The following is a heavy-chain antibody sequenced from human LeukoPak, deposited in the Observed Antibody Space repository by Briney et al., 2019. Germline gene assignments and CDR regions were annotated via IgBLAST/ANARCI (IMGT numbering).Heavy chain of an antibody. Sequence: SETLSLTCTVSGGSISSSSYYWGWIRQPPGKGLEWIGSIYYSGSTYYNPSLKSRVTISVDRSKNQFSLKLSSVTAADTAVYYCARDLGYFDYWGQGTLVTVSS. J-gene: IGHJ4*02. V-gene: IGHV4-39*07. CDR1: GGSISSSSYY. CDR2: IYYSGST. CDR3: ARDLGYFDY.